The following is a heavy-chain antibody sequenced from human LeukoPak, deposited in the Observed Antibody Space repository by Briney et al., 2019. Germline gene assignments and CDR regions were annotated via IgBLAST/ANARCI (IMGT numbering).Heavy chain of an antibody. V-gene: IGHV1-2*02. CDR2: INPNSGGT. CDR3: ARGRGSSTRYYCYYGMDV. Sequence: GASVKVSCKASGYTFTGYYMHWVRQAPGQGLEGMGWINPNSGGTNYAQKFQGRVTMTRGTSISTAYMELSRLRSDDTAVYYCARGRGSSTRYYCYYGMDVWGQGTTVTVSS. CDR1: GYTFTGYY. D-gene: IGHD2-2*01. J-gene: IGHJ6*02.